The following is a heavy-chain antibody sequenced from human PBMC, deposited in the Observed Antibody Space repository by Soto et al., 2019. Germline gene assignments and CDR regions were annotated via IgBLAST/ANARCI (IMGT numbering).Heavy chain of an antibody. CDR1: GFTFSNYA. CDR2: ISGSGGST. D-gene: IGHD3-10*01. J-gene: IGHJ6*03. Sequence: EVQLLESGGGLVQPGGSLRLSCAASGFTFSNYAMSWVRQAPGKGLEWVSGISGSGGSTYYADSVKGRFTISRDNSNNTLYLQMNSLRAEDTAGFYCAKAVRPRMSYYYYMDVWGKGTTVTVSS. CDR3: AKAVRPRMSYYYYMDV. V-gene: IGHV3-23*01.